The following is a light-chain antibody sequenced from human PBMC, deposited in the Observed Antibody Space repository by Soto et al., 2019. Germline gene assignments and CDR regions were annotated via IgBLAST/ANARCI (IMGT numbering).Light chain of an antibody. CDR2: AAS. J-gene: IGKJ1*01. Sequence: DIQVTQSPSSISASXXDGVTITCWARQSISSYLNWYQQKPGKAPKXXIYAASSLQSGVPSRFSGSGSGTEFTLTITSLQPEDFATYYCQQYKDYSGMFGQGTKVDIK. CDR1: QSISSY. V-gene: IGKV1-39*01. CDR3: QQYKDYSGM.